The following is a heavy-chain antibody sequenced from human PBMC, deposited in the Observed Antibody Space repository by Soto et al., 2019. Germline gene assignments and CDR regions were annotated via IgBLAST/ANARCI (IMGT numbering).Heavy chain of an antibody. J-gene: IGHJ6*02. D-gene: IGHD3-22*01. V-gene: IGHV3-33*01. CDR1: GFTFSSYV. CDR2: IWYDGSNK. Sequence: PGGSRRRSCAASGFTFSSYVMHWGRQAPGKGLEWVAVIWYDGSNKYYADSVKGRFTISRDNSKNTLYLQMNSLRAEDTAVYYCARSLYYYDSSGWAYYGMDVWGQGTTVTVSS. CDR3: ARSLYYYDSSGWAYYGMDV.